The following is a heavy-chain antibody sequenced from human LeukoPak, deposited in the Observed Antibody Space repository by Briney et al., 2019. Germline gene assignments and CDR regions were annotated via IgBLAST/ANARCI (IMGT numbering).Heavy chain of an antibody. V-gene: IGHV1-2*02. D-gene: IGHD2-8*02. CDR1: GYTFSVYF. Sequence: GASVKVSCKASGYTFSVYFMHWVRQAPGQGLEWMGWINPNSGGTHSAQKFQGRVTMTRDTSISTAYMELSRLRSDDTAVYYCAREPPTGAFDYWGQGTMVTVSS. J-gene: IGHJ3*01. CDR3: AREPPTGAFDY. CDR2: INPNSGGT.